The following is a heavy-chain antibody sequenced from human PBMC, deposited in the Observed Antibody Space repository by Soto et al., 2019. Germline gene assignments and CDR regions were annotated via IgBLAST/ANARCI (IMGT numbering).Heavy chain of an antibody. J-gene: IGHJ6*02. Sequence: QVQLVESGGGVVQPGRSLRLSCAASGFTFSSYGMHWVRQAPGKGLEWVAVISYDGSNKYYADSVKGRFTISRDNSKNTLYLQMNSLRAEDTAVYYCAKSPRSYDYGMDVWGQGTTVTVSS. CDR1: GFTFSSYG. CDR3: AKSPRSYDYGMDV. V-gene: IGHV3-30*18. CDR2: ISYDGSNK.